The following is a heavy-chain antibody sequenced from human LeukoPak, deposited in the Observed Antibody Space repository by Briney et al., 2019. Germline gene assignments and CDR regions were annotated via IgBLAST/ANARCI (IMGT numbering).Heavy chain of an antibody. J-gene: IGHJ4*02. D-gene: IGHD3/OR15-3a*01. CDR3: ARPMISVMSLGADF. CDR2: ISSDGSST. CDR1: GFTFSNYW. V-gene: IGHV3-74*01. Sequence: GGSLRLSCAVSGFTFSNYWMHWVRQAPGKGLVGVSCISSDGSSTNYADSVKGRFSISRDNAKNTLYLHMNSLRAEDTALYYCARPMISVMSLGADFWGQGSLVTVSS.